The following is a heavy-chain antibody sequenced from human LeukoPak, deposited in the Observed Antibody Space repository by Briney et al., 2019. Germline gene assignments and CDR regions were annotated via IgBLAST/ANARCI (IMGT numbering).Heavy chain of an antibody. D-gene: IGHD4-17*01. CDR3: AREYGDYPGY. CDR1: GFTFSSYS. CDR2: ISSSSSYI. Sequence: GGSLRLSCAASGFTFSSYSMNWVRQARGKGLEWVSSISSSSSYIYYADLVKGRFTISRDNAKNSLYLQMNSLRAEDTAVYYCAREYGDYPGYWGQGTLVTASS. V-gene: IGHV3-21*01. J-gene: IGHJ4*02.